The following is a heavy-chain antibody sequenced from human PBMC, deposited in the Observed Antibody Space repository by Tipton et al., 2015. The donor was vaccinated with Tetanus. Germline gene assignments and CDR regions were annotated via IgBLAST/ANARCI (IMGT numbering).Heavy chain of an antibody. D-gene: IGHD5-12*01. V-gene: IGHV4-59*01. CDR2: VYHSGAT. Sequence: TLSLTCTVSGGSMSNNYWTWIRQPPGKEPEWVGYVYHSGATNYHPSLKSRLAISADTSKNQFSLNLRSVITADTAVYYCARANNDYPKKGPFDYWGQGILVIVSS. CDR3: ARANNDYPKKGPFDY. CDR1: GGSMSNNY. J-gene: IGHJ4*02.